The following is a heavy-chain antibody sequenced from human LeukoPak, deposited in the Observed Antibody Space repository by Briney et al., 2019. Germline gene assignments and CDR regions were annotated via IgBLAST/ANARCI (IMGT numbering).Heavy chain of an antibody. CDR3: GRGGKVEQLVLAR. J-gene: IGHJ4*02. V-gene: IGHV3-74*01. D-gene: IGHD6-13*01. Sequence: GGSLRLSCAASGFTFSSYWMHWVRHAPGKGLVWVSRISSDGSSTTYADSVKGRFTISRDNAKNTLYLQMNSLRAEDTAVYFCGRGGKVEQLVLARWGQGSLVTVSS. CDR2: ISSDGSST. CDR1: GFTFSSYW.